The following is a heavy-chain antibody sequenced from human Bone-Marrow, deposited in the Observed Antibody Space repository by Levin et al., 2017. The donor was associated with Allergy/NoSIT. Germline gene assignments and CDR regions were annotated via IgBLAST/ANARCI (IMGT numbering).Heavy chain of an antibody. J-gene: IGHJ6*02. V-gene: IGHV4-30-4*01. CDR3: ARTVYEFWSEHRSHMDV. CDR1: GGSIRSDDYC. D-gene: IGHD3/OR15-3a*01. CDR2: IFYSGST. Sequence: SQTLSLTCTVSGGSIRSDDYCWSWFRQPPGKGPEWIVYIFYSGSTYYSPSLKSRITMSVDTSKNQFSLSLRSLTAAAPAAFSCARTVYEFWSEHRSHMDVWGQGTTVTVSS.